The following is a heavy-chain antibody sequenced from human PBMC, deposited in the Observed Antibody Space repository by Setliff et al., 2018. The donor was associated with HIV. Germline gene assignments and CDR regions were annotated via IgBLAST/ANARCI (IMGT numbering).Heavy chain of an antibody. CDR1: GYTFTGYY. CDR2: INPNNGGT. D-gene: IGHD3-22*01. CDR3: ARDYYDSSGYIFFPGLPDY. V-gene: IGHV1-2*02. J-gene: IGHJ4*02. Sequence: GASVKVSCKASGYTFTGYYMHWVRQAPGQGLEWMGWINPNNGGTKYAQKFQGRVTMTRDTSISTAYMELSRLRSDDTAVYYCARDYYDSSGYIFFPGLPDYWGQGTLVTVPQ.